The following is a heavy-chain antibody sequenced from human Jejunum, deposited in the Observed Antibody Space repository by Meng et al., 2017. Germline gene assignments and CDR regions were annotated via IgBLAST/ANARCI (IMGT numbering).Heavy chain of an antibody. CDR3: AHRIAYSSDYNVGWFDP. J-gene: IGHJ5*02. CDR2: IYWDDDK. D-gene: IGHD6-25*01. CDR1: CFSLRPRTVG. V-gene: IGHV2-5*02. Sequence: QLIFQDSCPTQVKPPEPITLTCTFSCFSLRPRTVGVAWLRQPPGKALECLALIYWDDDKRYNPSLKNRLSITKDTSENQVVLTMTNMDPADTATYYCAHRIAYSSDYNVGWFDPWGPGFLVTVSS.